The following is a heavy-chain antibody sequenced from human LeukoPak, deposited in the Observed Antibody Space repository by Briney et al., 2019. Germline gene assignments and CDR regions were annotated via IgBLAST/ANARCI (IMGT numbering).Heavy chain of an antibody. D-gene: IGHD1-26*01. CDR2: IKPDGGDK. CDR1: GFTFNNYW. CDR3: ARERGWELPSSFDS. V-gene: IGHV3-7*01. Sequence: GGSLRLCCAASGFTFNNYWMSWVRQAPGKGLEWVANIKPDGGDKYYVDSVKGRFTFSRDNDKNSMCLQMNSLRAEDTAVYYCARERGWELPSSFDSWGQGTLVTVSS. J-gene: IGHJ4*02.